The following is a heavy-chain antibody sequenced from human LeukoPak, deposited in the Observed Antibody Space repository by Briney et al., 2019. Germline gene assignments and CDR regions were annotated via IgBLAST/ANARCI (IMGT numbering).Heavy chain of an antibody. CDR2: MYISEST. D-gene: IGHD1-26*01. Sequence: PSETLSLPRTVSGGSISSDYSSWIRQPAGKEPEWIGRMYISESTNYNPSLKSRVTMSVDTSKNQFSLKLTSVTAADTAVYYCARGQTVGATALDYWGRGTLITVSS. J-gene: IGHJ4*02. CDR1: GGSISSDY. CDR3: ARGQTVGATALDY. V-gene: IGHV4-4*07.